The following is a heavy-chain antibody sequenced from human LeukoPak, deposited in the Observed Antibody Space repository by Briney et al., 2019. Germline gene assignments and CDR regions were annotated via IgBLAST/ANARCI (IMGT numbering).Heavy chain of an antibody. CDR3: AGVGSGYMDV. Sequence: QSGGSLRLSCAASGFTFSSYSMSWVRQAPGKGLEWVANIKQDRSEKYYVDSVKGRFTISRDNAKNSLYLQMNSLRAEDTAVYYCAGVGSGYMDVWGKGTTVTISS. J-gene: IGHJ6*03. CDR1: GFTFSSYS. V-gene: IGHV3-7*04. CDR2: IKQDRSEK. D-gene: IGHD2-15*01.